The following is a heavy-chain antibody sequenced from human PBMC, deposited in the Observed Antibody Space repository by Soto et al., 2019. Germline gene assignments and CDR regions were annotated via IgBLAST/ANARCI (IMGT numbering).Heavy chain of an antibody. D-gene: IGHD3-3*01. V-gene: IGHV4-59*01. CDR1: GGSISSYY. CDR3: ARDLYYDFWSGYYSGGMDV. J-gene: IGHJ6*02. CDR2: IYYSGST. Sequence: QVQLQESGTGLVKPSETLSLTCTVSGGSISSYYWSWIRQPPGKGLEWIGYIYYSGSTNYNPSLKGRVTLSVDTSNNQFSLKLSSVTAAYTGVYYFARDLYYDFWSGYYSGGMDVWGQGTTVTVSS.